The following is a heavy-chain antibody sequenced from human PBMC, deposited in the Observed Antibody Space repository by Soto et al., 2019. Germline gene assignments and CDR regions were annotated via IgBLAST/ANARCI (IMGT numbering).Heavy chain of an antibody. CDR3: GRDGKGGYYGPGSYYPL. D-gene: IGHD3-10*01. CDR2: IYYSGST. V-gene: IGHV4-31*03. Sequence: QVQLQESGPGLVKPSQTLSLTCTVSGGSISSGGYYWSWIRQHPGKGLECIGYIYYSGSTYYNPSLKSRVTISVDTSKNQFSLRLSSVTAADTAVYYCGRDGKGGYYGPGSYYPLWGQGTMVTVSS. CDR1: GGSISSGGYY. J-gene: IGHJ3*01.